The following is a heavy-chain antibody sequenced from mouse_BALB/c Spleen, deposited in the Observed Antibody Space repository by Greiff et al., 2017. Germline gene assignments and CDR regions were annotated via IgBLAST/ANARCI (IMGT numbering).Heavy chain of an antibody. CDR2: IDPANGNT. D-gene: IGHD1-1*01. CDR3: ARGYYGSSSYYYAMDY. Sequence: EVHLVESGAELVKPGASVKLSCTASGFNIKDTYMHWVKQRPEQGLEWIGRIDPANGNTKYDTKFQGKATITADTSSNTAYLQLSSLTSEDTAVYYCARGYYGSSSYYYAMDYWGQGTSVTVSS. CDR1: GFNIKDTY. V-gene: IGHV14-3*02. J-gene: IGHJ4*01.